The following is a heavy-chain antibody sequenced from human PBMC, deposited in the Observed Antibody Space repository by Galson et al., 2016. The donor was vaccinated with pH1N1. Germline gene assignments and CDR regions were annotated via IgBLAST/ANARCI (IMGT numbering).Heavy chain of an antibody. J-gene: IGHJ4*02. CDR2: ISASSLSI. CDR1: GFTFSTYN. V-gene: IGHV3-48*02. CDR3: ARGGRLPTRPLEGDDS. Sequence: SLRLSCAASGFTFSTYNMSWVRQAPGKGLEWLSYISASSLSIYYADSVKGRFTISRDNAKKSLYLQMNSLRDDDTAMYYCARGGRLPTRPLEGDDSWGQGTLVTGSS. D-gene: IGHD3-3*01.